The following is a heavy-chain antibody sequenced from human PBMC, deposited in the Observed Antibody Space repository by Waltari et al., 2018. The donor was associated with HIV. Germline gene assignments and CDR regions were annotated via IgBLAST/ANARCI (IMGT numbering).Heavy chain of an antibody. CDR2: LYHSGDT. CDR1: GYSLSSGCY. J-gene: IGHJ5*02. V-gene: IGHV4-38-2*01. Sequence: QVQLQESGPGLVTPSETLSLPCAVSGYSLSSGCYWGWIRQPPGKGLEWIGSLYHSGDTYYNPSLKSRISISLDTSKNHFSLKLSSVTAADTAVYFCARAVLRYFDNWFDPWGQGTLVTVS. CDR3: ARAVLRYFDNWFDP. D-gene: IGHD3-9*01.